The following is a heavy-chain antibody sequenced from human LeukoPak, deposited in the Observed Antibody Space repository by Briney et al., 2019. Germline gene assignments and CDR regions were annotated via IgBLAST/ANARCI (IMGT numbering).Heavy chain of an antibody. D-gene: IGHD4-23*01. CDR2: IIPILGIA. CDR1: GGTFSSYA. CDR3: ARDKGPGGKSDGYYGMDV. J-gene: IGHJ6*02. V-gene: IGHV1-69*04. Sequence: SVKVSCKASGGTFSSYAISWVRQAPGQGLEWMGRIIPILGIANYAQKFQGRVTITADNSTSTAYMELSSLRSEDTAVYYCARDKGPGGKSDGYYGMDVWGQGTTVTVSS.